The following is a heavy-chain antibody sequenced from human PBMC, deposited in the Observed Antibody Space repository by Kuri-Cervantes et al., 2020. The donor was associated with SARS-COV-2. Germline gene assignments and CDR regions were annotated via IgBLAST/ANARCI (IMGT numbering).Heavy chain of an antibody. CDR3: AREPSGDGDYYYYYGMDV. D-gene: IGHD3-10*01. CDR1: GFTFSSYA. CDR2: ISYDGSNK. Sequence: GGSLRLSCAASGFTFSSYAMHWARQAPGKGPEWVAVISYDGSNKYYADSVKGRFTISRDNSKNTLYLQMNSLRAEDTAVYYCAREPSGDGDYYYYYGMDVWGQGTTVTVSS. J-gene: IGHJ6*02. V-gene: IGHV3-30-3*01.